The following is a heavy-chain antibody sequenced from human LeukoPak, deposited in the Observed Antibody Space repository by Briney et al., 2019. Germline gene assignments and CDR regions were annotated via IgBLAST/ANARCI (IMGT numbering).Heavy chain of an antibody. CDR2: ISSSSSYI. CDR3: ARDLEYVAVGPLKE. V-gene: IGHV3-21*01. Sequence: PGGSLRLSCAASGFTFSSYSMNWVRQAPGKGLEWVSSISSSSSYIYYADSVKGRFTISRDNAKNSLYLQMNSLRAEDTAVYYCARDLEYVAVGPLKEWGQGTLVTVSS. CDR1: GFTFSSYS. D-gene: IGHD6-19*01. J-gene: IGHJ4*02.